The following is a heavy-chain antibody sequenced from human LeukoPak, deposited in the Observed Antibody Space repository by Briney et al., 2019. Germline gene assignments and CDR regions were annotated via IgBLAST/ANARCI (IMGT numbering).Heavy chain of an antibody. CDR2: ISGSGSST. CDR3: AKDRDRAGLGPMYFDL. V-gene: IGHV3-23*01. CDR1: GFTVSSNY. Sequence: PGGSLRLSCAASGFTVSSNYMSWVRQAPGKGLEWVSAISGSGSSTYYADSVKGRFTISRDNSKNTLYLQMNSLRAEDTAVYYCAKDRDRAGLGPMYFDLWGRGTLVTVSS. D-gene: IGHD3-10*01. J-gene: IGHJ2*01.